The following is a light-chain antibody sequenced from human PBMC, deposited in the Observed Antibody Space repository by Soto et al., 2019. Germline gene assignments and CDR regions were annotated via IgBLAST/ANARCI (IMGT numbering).Light chain of an antibody. Sequence: DVVLTQSPLSLPVTLGQPASISCTSSQSLVFRDASTYLSGYQQRPGQPPRRLIYEVSQRDSGVTDRFSGSGSGSDFTLKISSVEAEDVAVYYCLQTTHWPPYTFGQGTKLEIK. CDR2: EVS. CDR1: QSLVFRDASTY. V-gene: IGKV2-30*01. J-gene: IGKJ2*01. CDR3: LQTTHWPPYT.